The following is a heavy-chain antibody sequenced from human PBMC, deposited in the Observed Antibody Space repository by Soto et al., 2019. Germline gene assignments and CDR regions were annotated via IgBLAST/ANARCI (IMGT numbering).Heavy chain of an antibody. Sequence: QEQLVQSGAEVKKPGASVKVSCKASGHTFTGHHMHWVRQAPGQGLEWMGCMNLDIGDTRFTQKFQGRVTTTRDTSIITTYMELSGLRFDDTAVYYCASGVEMATIGAFDYWGRGTLVTVSS. CDR1: GHTFTGHH. D-gene: IGHD5-12*01. CDR2: MNLDIGDT. CDR3: ASGVEMATIGAFDY. J-gene: IGHJ4*02. V-gene: IGHV1-2*02.